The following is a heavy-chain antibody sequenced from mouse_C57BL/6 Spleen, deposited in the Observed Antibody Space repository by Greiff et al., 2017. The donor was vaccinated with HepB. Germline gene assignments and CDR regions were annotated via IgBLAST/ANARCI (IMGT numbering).Heavy chain of an antibody. J-gene: IGHJ4*01. Sequence: QVQLQQSGAELAKPGASVKLSCKASGYTFTSYWMHWVKQRPGQGLEWIGYINPSSGYTKYNQKFKDKATLTADKSYSTADMQLSSLTYEASAVYYCARTAWDYAMDYWGQGTSVTVSS. V-gene: IGHV1-7*01. CDR3: ARTAWDYAMDY. CDR1: GYTFTSYW. CDR2: INPSSGYT. D-gene: IGHD4-1*01.